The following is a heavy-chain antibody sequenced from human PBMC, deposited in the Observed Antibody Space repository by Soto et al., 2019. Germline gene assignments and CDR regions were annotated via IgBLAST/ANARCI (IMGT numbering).Heavy chain of an antibody. Sequence: NPSETLSLTCAVSGGSISSGGYSWSWIRQPPGKGLEWIGYIYHSGSTYYNPSLKSRVTISVDRSKNQFSLKLSSVTAADTAVYYCARTYYYDSSGYFFDYWGQGTLVTVSS. CDR1: GGSISSGGYS. CDR3: ARTYYYDSSGYFFDY. CDR2: IYHSGST. J-gene: IGHJ4*02. D-gene: IGHD3-22*01. V-gene: IGHV4-30-2*01.